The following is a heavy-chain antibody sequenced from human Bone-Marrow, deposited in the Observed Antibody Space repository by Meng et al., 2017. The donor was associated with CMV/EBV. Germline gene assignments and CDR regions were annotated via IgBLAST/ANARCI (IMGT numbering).Heavy chain of an antibody. D-gene: IGHD2-2*01. CDR2: ISYDGSNK. CDR1: GFTFSSYA. V-gene: IGHV3-30-3*01. CDR3: ARGPVPAAIFIYYFDY. Sequence: GESLKISCAASGFTFSSYAMHWVRQAPGKGLEWVAVISYDGSNKYYAGSVKGRFTISRDNSKNTLYLQMNSLRAEDTAVYYCARGPVPAAIFIYYFDYWGQGTLVTVSS. J-gene: IGHJ4*02.